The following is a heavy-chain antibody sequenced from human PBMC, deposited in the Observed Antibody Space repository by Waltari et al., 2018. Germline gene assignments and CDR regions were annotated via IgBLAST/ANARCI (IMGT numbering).Heavy chain of an antibody. J-gene: IGHJ4*02. CDR3: ARGGYDSSGYYQDY. V-gene: IGHV1-69*01. CDR2: IIPIVGKA. CDR1: GGTFSSYA. D-gene: IGHD3-22*01. Sequence: QVQLVQSGAEVKKPGSSVKVSCNASGGTFSSYAISWVRQAPGQGLAWRGGIIPIVGKANYAQKVQGRVTITADESTSTAYMELSSLRSEDTAVYYCARGGYDSSGYYQDYWGQGTLVTVSS.